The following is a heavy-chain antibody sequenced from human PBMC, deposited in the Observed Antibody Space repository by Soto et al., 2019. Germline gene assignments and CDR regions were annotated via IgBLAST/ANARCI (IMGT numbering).Heavy chain of an antibody. V-gene: IGHV4-59*08. D-gene: IGHD2-15*01. CDR2: VTESGNA. CDR1: GDSISPYY. J-gene: IGHJ5*02. Sequence: PSETLSLTCIVSGDSISPYYWSWIRQAPGKGLEWIGYVTESGNANYNPSLTSRFAISVDTSKNLFSLSLKSVTAADTAKYFCVRHGYCGGGSCDWFDPWGPGTQVTVSS. CDR3: VRHGYCGGGSCDWFDP.